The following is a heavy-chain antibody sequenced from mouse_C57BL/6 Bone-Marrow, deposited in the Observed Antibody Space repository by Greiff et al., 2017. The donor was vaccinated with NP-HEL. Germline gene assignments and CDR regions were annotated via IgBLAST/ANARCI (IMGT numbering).Heavy chain of an antibody. Sequence: QVQLQQPGAELVKPGASVKLSCKASGYTFTSYWMHWVKQRPGQGLEWIGMIHPNSGSTNYNEKFKSKATLTVDKSSSTAYMQLSSLTSEDSAVYYCASPDYYGSSLWYFDVWGTGTTVTVAS. CDR2: IHPNSGST. CDR3: ASPDYYGSSLWYFDV. J-gene: IGHJ1*03. D-gene: IGHD1-1*01. V-gene: IGHV1-64*01. CDR1: GYTFTSYW.